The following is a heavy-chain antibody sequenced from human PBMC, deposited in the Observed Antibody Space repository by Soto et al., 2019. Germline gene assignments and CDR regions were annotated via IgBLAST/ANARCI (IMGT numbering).Heavy chain of an antibody. Sequence: QVQLVESGGGVVQPGRSLRLSCAASGFTFSSYGMHWVRQAPGKGLEWVAVISFDVNNKYYADSVKGRFTISRDNSRNTLYLQMNSLRAEDTAVYYCAKARLPGYSSSRLGYWGQGTLVTVSS. CDR1: GFTFSSYG. J-gene: IGHJ4*02. D-gene: IGHD6-13*01. CDR2: ISFDVNNK. CDR3: AKARLPGYSSSRLGY. V-gene: IGHV3-30*18.